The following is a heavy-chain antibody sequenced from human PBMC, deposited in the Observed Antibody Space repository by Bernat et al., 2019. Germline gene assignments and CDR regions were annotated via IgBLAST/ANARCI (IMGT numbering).Heavy chain of an antibody. J-gene: IGHJ3*02. CDR2: IYHSGST. CDR3: ATALLAYSSSSDAFDI. CDR1: GYSISRGYY. D-gene: IGHD6-6*01. V-gene: IGHV4-38-2*01. Sequence: QVQLQESGPGLVKPSETLSLTCAVSGYSISRGYYWGWIRQPPGKGLEWIGSIYHSGSTYYNPSLKSRVTISVDTSKNQFSLKLSSVTAADTAVYYCATALLAYSSSSDAFDIWGQGTMVTVSS.